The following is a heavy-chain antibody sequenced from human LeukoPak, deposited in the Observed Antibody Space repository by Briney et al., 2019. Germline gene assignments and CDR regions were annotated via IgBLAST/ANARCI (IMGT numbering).Heavy chain of an antibody. V-gene: IGHV4-59*12. CDR3: ARDYCSSTSCNGAYYYMDV. CDR1: GGSISSYY. J-gene: IGHJ6*03. Sequence: SETLSLTCTVSGGSISSYYWSWIRQPPGKGLEWIGYTYYSGSTNYNPSLKSRVTISVDTSKNQFSLKLSSVTAADTAVYYCARDYCSSTSCNGAYYYMDVWGKGTTVTASS. D-gene: IGHD2-2*01. CDR2: TYYSGST.